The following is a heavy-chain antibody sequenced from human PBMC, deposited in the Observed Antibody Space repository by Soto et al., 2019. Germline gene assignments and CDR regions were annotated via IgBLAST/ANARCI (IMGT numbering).Heavy chain of an antibody. Sequence: QVQLQESGPGLVKPSDTLSLTCAVSGYSISSSNWWGWIRQPPGKGLEWIGYIYYSGTTYYNPSPKSRVTMSVDTAKNQFSLKLTSVTAVDTAVYYCARRGIQGPIVYWGQGTLVTVSS. CDR2: IYYSGTT. D-gene: IGHD3-16*01. V-gene: IGHV4-28*01. CDR1: GYSISSSNW. CDR3: ARRGIQGPIVY. J-gene: IGHJ4*02.